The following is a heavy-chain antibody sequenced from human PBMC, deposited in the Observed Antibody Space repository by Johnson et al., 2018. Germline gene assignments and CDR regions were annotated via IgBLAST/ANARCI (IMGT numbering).Heavy chain of an antibody. CDR2: IGWNNYNI. Sequence: VQLVQSGGGLVQPGRSLRLSCAASGFTFDDFAMHWVRQSPGTGLEWVSGIGWNNYNIGYADSVKGRFTISRDNAKNSLYLQMNTLKPEDTALYYCAKDIGKNGGYLYALHIWGQGTMVTVSS. CDR1: GFTFDDFA. J-gene: IGHJ3*02. D-gene: IGHD5-12*01. V-gene: IGHV3-9*01. CDR3: AKDIGKNGGYLYALHI.